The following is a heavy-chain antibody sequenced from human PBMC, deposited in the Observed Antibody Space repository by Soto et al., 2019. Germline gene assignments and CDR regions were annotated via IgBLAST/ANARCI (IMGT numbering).Heavy chain of an antibody. Sequence: SETLSLTCAVSGGSITSGGYYWSWIRQHPGKGLEWIGYIYFSGSAYYNPSLKSRVAISVDTSKNQFSLELSSVTAADTAVYYCARVHRVDTAMVFYFDYWGQGTLVTVSS. D-gene: IGHD5-18*01. V-gene: IGHV4-31*11. CDR2: IYFSGSA. J-gene: IGHJ4*02. CDR3: ARVHRVDTAMVFYFDY. CDR1: GGSITSGGYY.